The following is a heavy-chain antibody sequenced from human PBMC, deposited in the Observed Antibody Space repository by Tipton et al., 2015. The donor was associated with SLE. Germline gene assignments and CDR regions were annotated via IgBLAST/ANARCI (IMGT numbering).Heavy chain of an antibody. D-gene: IGHD2-15*01. CDR2: MYGSGSP. CDR1: GDSLSTNY. V-gene: IGHV4-4*07. Sequence: LRLSCTVSGDSLSTNYWNWIRQPAGKGLEWIGRMYGSGSPTHYNPSLESRVTMSVDTSQKQFSLKLTSVTAADTAVYYCATGGYPDAFDMWGQGTMVTVSS. CDR3: ATGGYPDAFDM. J-gene: IGHJ3*02.